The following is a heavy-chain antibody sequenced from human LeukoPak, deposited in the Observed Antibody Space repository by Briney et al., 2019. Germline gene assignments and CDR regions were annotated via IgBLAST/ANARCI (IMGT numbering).Heavy chain of an antibody. D-gene: IGHD3-22*01. J-gene: IGHJ5*02. Sequence: ASVKVSCKASGYTFTSYGISWVRQAPGQGLEWMGWISAYNGNKNYAQKLQGRVTMTTDTSTSTAYMELRSLRSDDTAVYYCARDDAQWSLKTYNWFDPWGQGTLVTVSS. V-gene: IGHV1-18*01. CDR1: GYTFTSYG. CDR3: ARDDAQWSLKTYNWFDP. CDR2: ISAYNGNK.